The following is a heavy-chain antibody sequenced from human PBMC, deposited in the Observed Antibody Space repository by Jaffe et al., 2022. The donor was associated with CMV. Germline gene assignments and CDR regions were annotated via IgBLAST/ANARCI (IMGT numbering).Heavy chain of an antibody. Sequence: EVQLVESGGGLVKPGGSLRLSCAASGFTFSSYSMNWVRQAPGKGLEWVSSISSSSSYIYYADSVKGRFTISRDNAKNSLYLQMNSLRAEDTAVYYCARVSYLMGRSSPYYMDVWGKGTTVTVSS. CDR2: ISSSSSYI. J-gene: IGHJ6*03. CDR3: ARVSYLMGRSSPYYMDV. V-gene: IGHV3-21*01. CDR1: GFTFSSYS. D-gene: IGHD2-8*01.